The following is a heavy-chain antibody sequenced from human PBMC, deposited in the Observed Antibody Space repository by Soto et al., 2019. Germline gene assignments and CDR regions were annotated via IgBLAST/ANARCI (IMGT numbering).Heavy chain of an antibody. J-gene: IGHJ4*02. CDR3: ARTRTTYKTALDY. D-gene: IGHD4-17*01. Sequence: PGGSLRLSCVASGFSFSSYSMNWVRQAPGKGLEWVSYISSSSGTIYHADSVKGRFTISRDNAKNSLYLQMNSLRDEDTAVYYCARTRTTYKTALDYWGQGTLVTV. V-gene: IGHV3-48*02. CDR1: GFSFSSYS. CDR2: ISSSSGTI.